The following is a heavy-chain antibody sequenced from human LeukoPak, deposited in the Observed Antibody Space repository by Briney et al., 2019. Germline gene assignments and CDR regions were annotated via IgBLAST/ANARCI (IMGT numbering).Heavy chain of an antibody. CDR3: ARGRVGATTWFDY. CDR2: TIPIFGTA. J-gene: IGHJ4*02. V-gene: IGHV1-69*05. Sequence: GASVKVCCNASGGTFSSYAISWVRQAPGQGHEWMGGTIPIFGTANYAQKFQGRVTITTYESTSTAYMELSSLRSEDTAVYYCARGRVGATTWFDYWGQGTLVTVSS. D-gene: IGHD1-26*01. CDR1: GGTFSSYA.